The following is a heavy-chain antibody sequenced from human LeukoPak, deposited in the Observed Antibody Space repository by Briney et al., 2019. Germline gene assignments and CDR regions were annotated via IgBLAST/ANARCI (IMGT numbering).Heavy chain of an antibody. CDR1: GYTFTNYD. CDR2: MNPNSGNT. V-gene: IGHV1-8*01. Sequence: ASVKVSCKASGYTFTNYDINWERQATGQGLEWMGWMNPNSGNTGYAQKFQGRVTMTRNTSITTAYMELSSLRSEDTAVYYCARRRGWPNYFDYWGQGTLVTVSS. J-gene: IGHJ4*02. CDR3: ARRRGWPNYFDY. D-gene: IGHD6-19*01.